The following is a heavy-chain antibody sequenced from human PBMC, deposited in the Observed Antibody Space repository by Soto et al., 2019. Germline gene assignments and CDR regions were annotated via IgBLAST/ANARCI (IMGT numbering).Heavy chain of an antibody. CDR3: ARDAYYDILTGYYFDY. CDR2: IIPILGIA. Sequence: SVKVSCKASGGTFSSYTISWVRQAPGQGLEWMGRIIPILGIANYAQKFQGRVTITADKSTSTAYMELSSLRSEDTAVYYCARDAYYDILTGYYFDYWGQGTLVTAPQ. CDR1: GGTFSSYT. J-gene: IGHJ4*02. D-gene: IGHD3-9*01. V-gene: IGHV1-69*04.